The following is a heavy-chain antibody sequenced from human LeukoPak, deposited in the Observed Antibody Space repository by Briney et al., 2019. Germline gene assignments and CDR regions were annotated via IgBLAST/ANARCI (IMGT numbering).Heavy chain of an antibody. CDR2: ISYDGSNK. J-gene: IGHJ4*02. Sequence: GGSLRLSCAASGFTFSSYGMHWVRQAPGKGLEWVAVISYDGSNKYYADSVKGRFTISRDNSKNTLYLQMNSLRAEDTAVYYCAREDVAAYYFDYWGQGTLVTVSS. D-gene: IGHD3-10*02. V-gene: IGHV3-30*03. CDR3: AREDVAAYYFDY. CDR1: GFTFSSYG.